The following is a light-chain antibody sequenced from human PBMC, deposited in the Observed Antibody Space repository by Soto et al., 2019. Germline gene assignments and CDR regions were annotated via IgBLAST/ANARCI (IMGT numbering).Light chain of an antibody. CDR3: LSFDSSLSVV. J-gene: IGLJ2*01. V-gene: IGLV1-40*01. CDR1: SSNIGAGYD. CDR2: GNP. Sequence: QSVLTQPPSVSGAPGKRVTISCTGSSSNIGAGYDVHWYQQLPGRAPKLLIYGNPNRPSGVPDRFSGSKSGTSASLAITGLQAEDEADYYCLSFDSSLSVVFGGGTKLTVL.